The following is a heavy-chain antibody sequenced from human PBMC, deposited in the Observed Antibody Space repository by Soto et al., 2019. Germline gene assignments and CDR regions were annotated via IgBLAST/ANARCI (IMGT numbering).Heavy chain of an antibody. CDR3: AKFVWLPVSVYFDY. J-gene: IGHJ4*01. CDR1: GFTFGSYA. CDR2: ITDTGSHT. V-gene: IGHV3-23*01. Sequence: EVQLLESGGGLVQPGGSLRLSCAASGFTFGSYAMNWVRQAPGKGLEWLSTITDTGSHTYYADSVRGRFTTSRDNSKSTLYLQLSSLRAEDTAVYYCAKFVWLPVSVYFDYWGHGILVTVSS. D-gene: IGHD5-12*01.